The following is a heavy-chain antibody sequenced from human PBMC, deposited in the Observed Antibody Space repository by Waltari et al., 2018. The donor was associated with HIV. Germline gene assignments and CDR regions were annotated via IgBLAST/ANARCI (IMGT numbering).Heavy chain of an antibody. CDR3: ARIGTFPHNYAIDF. V-gene: IGHV3-7*01. Sequence: EVQLMASGGGLVQSGGSLRLSCAASGFTFTTYWMSLVRQTPGKGLECVAYIKDDGSEKYYMGSVKGRFIISRDNAKNSMFLQMNSLRAEDTAVYYCARIGTFPHNYAIDFWGQGTTVTVSS. D-gene: IGHD1-26*01. CDR2: IKDDGSEK. J-gene: IGHJ6*02. CDR1: GFTFTTYW.